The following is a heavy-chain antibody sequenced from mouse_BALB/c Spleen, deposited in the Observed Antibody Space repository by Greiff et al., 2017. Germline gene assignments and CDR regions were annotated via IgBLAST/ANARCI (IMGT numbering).Heavy chain of an antibody. J-gene: IGHJ4*01. CDR1: GFTFSSYT. V-gene: IGHV5-6-4*01. D-gene: IGHD1-1*01. CDR3: TSDRGYITTVVDYAMDY. Sequence: EVKLVESGGGLVKPGGSLKLSCAASGFTFSSYTMSWVRQTPEKRLEWVATISSGGSYTYYPDSVKGRFTITRDNAKNTLYLQMSSLKSEDTAMYYCTSDRGYITTVVDYAMDYWGQGTSVTVSS. CDR2: ISSGGSYT.